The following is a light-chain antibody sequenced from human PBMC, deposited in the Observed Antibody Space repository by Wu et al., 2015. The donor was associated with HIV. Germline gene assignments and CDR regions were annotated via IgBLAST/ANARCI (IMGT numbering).Light chain of an antibody. J-gene: IGKJ4*01. CDR1: QSISSW. CDR3: QQYSSSSPRLT. Sequence: DIQMTQSPSTLSASVGDRVTITCRASQSISSWLAWYQQKPGKVPELLIYKASILESGVPSRFSGSESGTEFTLTISSLQPDDFATYYCQQYSSSSPRLTFGGGTKGGXQT. CDR2: KAS. V-gene: IGKV1-5*03.